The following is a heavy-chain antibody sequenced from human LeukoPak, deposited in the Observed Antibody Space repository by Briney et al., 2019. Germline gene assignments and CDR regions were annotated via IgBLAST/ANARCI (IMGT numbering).Heavy chain of an antibody. CDR3: ARGDEYSSSSSYYYYMDV. J-gene: IGHJ6*03. Sequence: GGSLRLSCAASGFTLTNYGMHWVRQAPGKGLEWVAVIWHDGRNKYYADSVKGRFTISRDNSKNTLYLQMNSLRAEDTAVYYCARGDEYSSSSSYYYYMDVWGKGTTVTVSS. D-gene: IGHD6-6*01. V-gene: IGHV3-33*01. CDR2: IWHDGRNK. CDR1: GFTLTNYG.